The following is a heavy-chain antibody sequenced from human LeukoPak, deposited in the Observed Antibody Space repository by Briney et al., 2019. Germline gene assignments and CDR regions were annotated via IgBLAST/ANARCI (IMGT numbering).Heavy chain of an antibody. CDR2: ISGSGGST. V-gene: IGHV3-23*01. J-gene: IGHJ3*02. CDR3: AKDSRPVLRFLGSYAFDI. D-gene: IGHD3-3*01. Sequence: GGSLRLSCAASGFTFSSYAMSWVRQAPGKGLEWVSAISGSGGSTYYADSVKGRFTISRDNSKNTLYLQMNSLRAEDTAVYYCAKDSRPVLRFLGSYAFDIWGQGTMVTVSS. CDR1: GFTFSSYA.